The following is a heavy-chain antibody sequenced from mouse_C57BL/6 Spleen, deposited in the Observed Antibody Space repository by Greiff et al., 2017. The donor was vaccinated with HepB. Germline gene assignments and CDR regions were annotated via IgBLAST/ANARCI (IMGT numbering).Heavy chain of an antibody. J-gene: IGHJ4*01. CDR1: GYSFTSYY. CDR2: IYPGSGNT. CDR3: ARGGNYDYDRAMDY. D-gene: IGHD2-4*01. V-gene: IGHV1-66*01. Sequence: QVQLQQSGPELVKPGASVKISCKASGYSFTSYYIHWVKQRPGQGLEWIGWIYPGSGNTKYNEKFKGKATLTADTSSSTAYMQLSSLTSEDSAVYYCARGGNYDYDRAMDYWGQGTSVTVSS.